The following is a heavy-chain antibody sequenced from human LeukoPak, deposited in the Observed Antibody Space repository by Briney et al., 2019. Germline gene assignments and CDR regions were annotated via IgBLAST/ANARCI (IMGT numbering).Heavy chain of an antibody. D-gene: IGHD5-12*01. CDR2: IDSRGTYI. Sequence: GGSLRLSCAASVFTLSTYAMKWVRQAPGTGLEWVSHIDSRGTYILHADPVKGRLTISRDNAKNSLYLQVSSLRAEDRAVYYCARDSGRSGSLDYWGQGTLVTASS. CDR1: VFTLSTYA. J-gene: IGHJ4*02. CDR3: ARDSGRSGSLDY. V-gene: IGHV3-21*05.